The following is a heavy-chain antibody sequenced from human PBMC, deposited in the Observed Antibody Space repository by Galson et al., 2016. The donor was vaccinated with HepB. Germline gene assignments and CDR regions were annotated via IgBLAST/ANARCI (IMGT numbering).Heavy chain of an antibody. D-gene: IGHD2-15*01. CDR1: GVTFRSYI. J-gene: IGHJ6*02. Sequence: SVKVSCKASGVTFRSYIITWVRQAPGQGLEWMGGIIPIFHNVKSAQKFQGRVIITADASTSTAYMELSGLRPEDTAVYYCATKPRYCSGENCYYSGMDVWGQGTTVTVSS. V-gene: IGHV1-69*13. CDR3: ATKPRYCSGENCYYSGMDV. CDR2: IIPIFHNV.